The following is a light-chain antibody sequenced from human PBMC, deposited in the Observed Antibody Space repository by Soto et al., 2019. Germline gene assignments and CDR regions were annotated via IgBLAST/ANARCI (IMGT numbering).Light chain of an antibody. CDR1: SGDVGAFNY. Sequence: QSALTQTASVSGSPGQSTTISCTGTSGDVGAFNYVSWFQQHPGRAPKIILYDVTSRPSGVSNRFSGSKSGNTASLTISGLQAEDEADYYCSSFTTISTLVFGGGTKLTVL. CDR2: DVT. V-gene: IGLV2-14*03. CDR3: SSFTTISTLV. J-gene: IGLJ2*01.